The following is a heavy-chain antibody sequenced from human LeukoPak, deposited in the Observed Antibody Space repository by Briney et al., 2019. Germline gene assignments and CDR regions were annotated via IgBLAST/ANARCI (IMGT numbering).Heavy chain of an antibody. J-gene: IGHJ4*02. CDR2: IKQDGSEK. D-gene: IGHD3-10*01. CDR1: GFTFSSYW. V-gene: IGHV3-7*01. Sequence: GGSLRLSCAASGFTFSSYWMSRVRQAPGRGLEWVANIKQDGSEKYYVDSVKGRFTISRDNAKNSLYLQMNSLRAEDTAVYYCARDRRYGSGYFDYWGQGTLVTVSS. CDR3: ARDRRYGSGYFDY.